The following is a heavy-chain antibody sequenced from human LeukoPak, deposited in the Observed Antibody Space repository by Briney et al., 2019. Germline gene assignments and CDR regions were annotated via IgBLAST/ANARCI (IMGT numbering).Heavy chain of an antibody. Sequence: ASVKVSCKASGYTFTSHYMHWVRQAPGQGLEWMGVINPTGDTTRYAQKFQGRVTMTRDMSTSTDYMELSSLRSEDTAVYYCARDRYGDYGPDAFDIWGQGTMVTVSS. CDR1: GYTFTSHY. V-gene: IGHV1-46*01. CDR2: INPTGDTT. D-gene: IGHD4-17*01. CDR3: ARDRYGDYGPDAFDI. J-gene: IGHJ3*02.